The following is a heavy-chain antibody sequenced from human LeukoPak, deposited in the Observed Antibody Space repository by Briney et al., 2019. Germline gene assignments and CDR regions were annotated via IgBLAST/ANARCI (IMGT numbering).Heavy chain of an antibody. D-gene: IGHD3-3*01. J-gene: IGHJ4*02. V-gene: IGHV4-31*03. Sequence: PSETLSLTCTVCGGSISSGGYYWSWIRQHPGKGLEWIGYIYYSGSTYYNPSLKSRVTISVDTSKNQFSLKLSSVTAADTAVYYCARERVWSGTYFDYWGQGTLVTVSS. CDR1: GGSISSGGYY. CDR3: ARERVWSGTYFDY. CDR2: IYYSGST.